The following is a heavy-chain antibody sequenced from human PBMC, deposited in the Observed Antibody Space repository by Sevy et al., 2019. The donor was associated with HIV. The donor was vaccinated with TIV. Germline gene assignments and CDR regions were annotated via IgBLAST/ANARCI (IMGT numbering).Heavy chain of an antibody. V-gene: IGHV4-59*01. CDR3: ARFGTIFGVVIQPYYYYGMDV. D-gene: IGHD3-3*01. CDR1: GGSISSYY. CDR2: IYYSGST. Sequence: SETLSLTCTVSGGSISSYYWSWIRQPPGKGLEWIGYIYYSGSTNYNPSIKSRVTISVDTSKNQFSLKLSSVTAADTAVYYCARFGTIFGVVIQPYYYYGMDVWGQGTTVTVSS. J-gene: IGHJ6*02.